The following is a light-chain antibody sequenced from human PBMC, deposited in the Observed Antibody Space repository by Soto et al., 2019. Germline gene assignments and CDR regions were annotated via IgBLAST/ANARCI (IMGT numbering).Light chain of an antibody. Sequence: EIVMTQSPATLSVSPGERATLSCRASQSVSSNLAWYQQKPGQAPRLLIYGASSRATDIPARFRGSGSGTEFTLTISSLQSVDFAVYYCQQRNNWPWTFGQGTKVEIK. CDR3: QQRNNWPWT. V-gene: IGKV3-15*01. CDR1: QSVSSN. CDR2: GAS. J-gene: IGKJ1*01.